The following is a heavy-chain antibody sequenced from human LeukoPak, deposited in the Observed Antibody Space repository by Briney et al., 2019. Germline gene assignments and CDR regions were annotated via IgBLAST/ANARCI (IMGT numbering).Heavy chain of an antibody. Sequence: SETLSLTCTVSGGSISSYYWSWIRQPPGKGLEWIGYIYYSGSTYYNPSLKSRVIISRDTSKNQFSLKLNSVTAADTAVYYCARDHGGNDDYYFDYWGQGTLVTVSS. V-gene: IGHV4-59*12. CDR3: ARDHGGNDDYYFDY. D-gene: IGHD4-23*01. CDR1: GGSISSYY. J-gene: IGHJ4*02. CDR2: IYYSGST.